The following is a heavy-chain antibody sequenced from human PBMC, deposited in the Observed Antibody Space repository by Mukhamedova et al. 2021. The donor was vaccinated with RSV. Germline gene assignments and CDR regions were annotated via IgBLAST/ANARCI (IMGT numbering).Heavy chain of an antibody. D-gene: IGHD2-2*03. V-gene: IGHV3-13*01. CDR2: IGTAGDT. Sequence: STWDMHWVRQATGKGLEWVSAIGTAGDTYYPGSVKGRFTISRENAKNSLYLQMNSLRAGDTAVYYCARSNGYCISTSCLYYFDYWGQG. J-gene: IGHJ4*02. CDR1: STWD. CDR3: ARSNGYCISTSCLYYFDY.